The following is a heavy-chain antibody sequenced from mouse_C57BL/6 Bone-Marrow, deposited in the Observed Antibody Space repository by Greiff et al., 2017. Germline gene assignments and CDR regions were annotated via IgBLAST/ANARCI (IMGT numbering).Heavy chain of an antibody. Sequence: QVQLQQSGAELVKPGASVKMSCKASGYTFTSYWITWVKQRPGQGLEWIGDIYPGSGSTNYNEKFKSKAKLTVDTSSSPAYMQLSSLTSEDSAVYYCARGYFLFFGVWGTGTTVTVSS. J-gene: IGHJ1*03. CDR2: IYPGSGST. V-gene: IGHV1-55*01. CDR1: GYTFTSYW. CDR3: ARGYFLFFGV.